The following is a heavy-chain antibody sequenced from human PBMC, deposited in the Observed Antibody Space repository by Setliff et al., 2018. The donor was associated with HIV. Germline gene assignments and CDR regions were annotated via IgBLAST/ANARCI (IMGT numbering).Heavy chain of an antibody. D-gene: IGHD3-16*01. CDR2: IYYSGST. J-gene: IGHJ4*02. V-gene: IGHV4-28*01. CDR1: GYSISSSHW. CDR3: ADEDGGFDY. Sequence: SETLSLTCAVSGYSISSSHWWGWIRQPPGKGLEWIGYIYYSGSTYYNPSLKSRVTISVDTSKNQFSLKLSSVTAADTAVYYCADEDGGFDYWGQGTLVTVS.